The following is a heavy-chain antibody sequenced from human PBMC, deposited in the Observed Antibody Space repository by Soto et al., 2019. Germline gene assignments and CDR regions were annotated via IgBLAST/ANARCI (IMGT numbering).Heavy chain of an antibody. CDR3: AKGGYSSGATWYYYYGMDV. D-gene: IGHD6-19*01. CDR2: IVGDASSI. V-gene: IGHV3-43*02. CDR1: GFTFRTYT. Sequence: GGSLILSCAAYGFTFRTYTMNCVRQAPGKGLEWVALIVGDASSIDYADSVKGRFTISRDNSKNSLYLQMNSLRTEDTALYYCAKGGYSSGATWYYYYGMDVWGQGTTVTVS. J-gene: IGHJ6*02.